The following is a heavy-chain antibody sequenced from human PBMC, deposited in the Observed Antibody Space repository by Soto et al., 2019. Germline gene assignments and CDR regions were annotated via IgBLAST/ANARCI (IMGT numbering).Heavy chain of an antibody. J-gene: IGHJ4*02. CDR2: IYYSGST. Sequence: SETLSLTCAVSGGSISSVGYSWSWIRQPPGKGLEWIGSIYYSGSTYHNPSLKSRVTISVDTSKNQFSLKLSSVTAADTAVYYCARLGYVWGSHRSGYFDYWGQGTLVTVSS. V-gene: IGHV4-30-2*03. CDR3: ARLGYVWGSHRSGYFDY. CDR1: GGSISSVGYS. D-gene: IGHD3-16*01.